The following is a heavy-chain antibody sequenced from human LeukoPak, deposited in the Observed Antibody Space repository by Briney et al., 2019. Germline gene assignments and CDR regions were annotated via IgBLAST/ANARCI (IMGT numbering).Heavy chain of an antibody. V-gene: IGHV4-59*08. CDR2: IYYSGST. CDR1: GGSISSYY. CDR3: ARMYSSSGYYYMDV. Sequence: SETLSLTCTVSGGSISSYYWSWIRQPPGKGLEWIGYIYYSGSTNYNPSLKSRVTISVDTSKNQFSLKLSSVTAADTAVYYCARMYSSSGYYYMDVWGKGTTVTVSS. J-gene: IGHJ6*03. D-gene: IGHD6-6*01.